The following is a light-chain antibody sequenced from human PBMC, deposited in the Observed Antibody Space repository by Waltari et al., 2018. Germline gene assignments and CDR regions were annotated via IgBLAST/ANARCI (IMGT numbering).Light chain of an antibody. V-gene: IGKV3-11*01. CDR3: QQRSNWPPLT. CDR2: DAS. Sequence: EIVLTQSPATLSLSPGERATFSCRASQSVSSYLAWYQQKPGQAPRILIYDASNRATRIPARLSGSGSVTDFTLTISSLEPEDFAVYYCQQRSNWPPLTFGGGTKVEIK. J-gene: IGKJ4*01. CDR1: QSVSSY.